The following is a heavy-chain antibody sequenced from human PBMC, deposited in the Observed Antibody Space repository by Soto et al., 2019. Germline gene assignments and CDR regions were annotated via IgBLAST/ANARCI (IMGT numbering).Heavy chain of an antibody. CDR3: ARVLRGVVNWFDP. CDR2: IATYNSNK. D-gene: IGHD3-10*01. J-gene: IGHJ5*02. V-gene: IGHV1-18*01. Sequence: HLVQSGPEVKKPGASVTVSCKTSGDTFTNFGLSWVRQAPGQGLEWMGWIATYNSNKNYAQKFPGRLILTTDTSTSTGYMELKSLEYDDTAVYYCARVLRGVVNWFDPWGQGTLVTVSS. CDR1: GDTFTNFG.